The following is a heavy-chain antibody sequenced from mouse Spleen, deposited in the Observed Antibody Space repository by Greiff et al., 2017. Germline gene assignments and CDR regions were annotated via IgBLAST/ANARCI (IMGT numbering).Heavy chain of an antibody. CDR3: ARYDGAWFAY. CDR1: GFTFSSFG. CDR2: ISSGSSTI. V-gene: IGHV5-17*02. J-gene: IGHJ3*01. Sequence: EVKLVESGGGLVQPGGSRKLSCAASGFTFSSFGMHWVRQAPEKGLEWVAYISSGSSTIYYADTVKGRFTISRDNPKNTLFLQMTSLRSEDTAMYYCARYDGAWFAYWGQGTLVTVSA. D-gene: IGHD2-12*01.